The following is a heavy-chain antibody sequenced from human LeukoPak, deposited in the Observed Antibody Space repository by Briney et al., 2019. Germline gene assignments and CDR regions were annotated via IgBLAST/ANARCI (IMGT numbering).Heavy chain of an antibody. J-gene: IGHJ4*02. CDR1: GGSFSGYY. Sequence: SETLSLTCAVYGGSFSGYYWSWIRQPPGEGLEWIGEINHSGSTNYNPSLKSRVTISVDTSKNQFSLKLSSVTAADTAVYYCASGSSDYGDYAIDYWGQGTLVTVSS. D-gene: IGHD4-17*01. CDR3: ASGSSDYGDYAIDY. V-gene: IGHV4-34*01. CDR2: INHSGST.